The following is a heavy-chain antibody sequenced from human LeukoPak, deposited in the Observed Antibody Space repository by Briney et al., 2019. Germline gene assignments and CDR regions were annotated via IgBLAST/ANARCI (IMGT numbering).Heavy chain of an antibody. J-gene: IGHJ4*02. V-gene: IGHV3-23*01. CDR3: ARDLGEGAYDWSRNYFDY. CDR2: IGVTGST. CDR1: GFTFSRYL. Sequence: GGSLTLPCAHSGFTFSRYLITWVRQAPGKGLDWVSTIGVTGSTHYVDSVKGRFTVSRDNSKTTLYLQMNSLRAEDTAVYYCARDLGEGAYDWSRNYFDYWGQGTLVTVSS. D-gene: IGHD5-12*01.